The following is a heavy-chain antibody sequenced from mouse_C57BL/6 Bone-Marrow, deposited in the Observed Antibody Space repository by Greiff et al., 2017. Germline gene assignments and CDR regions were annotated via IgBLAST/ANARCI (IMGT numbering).Heavy chain of an antibody. CDR3: TRELRVLYWYFDV. CDR1: GFTFSDAW. D-gene: IGHD1-1*01. V-gene: IGHV6-6*01. CDR2: IRNKANNHAT. J-gene: IGHJ1*03. Sequence: EVKVEESGGGLVQPGGSMKLSCAASGFTFSDAWMDWVRQSPEKGLEWVAEIRNKANNHATYYAESVKGRFTISRDDSKSSVYLQMNSLRAEDTGIYYCTRELRVLYWYFDVWGTGTTVTVS.